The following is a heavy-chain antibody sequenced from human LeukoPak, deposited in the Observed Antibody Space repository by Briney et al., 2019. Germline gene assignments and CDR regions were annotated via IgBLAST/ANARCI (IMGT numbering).Heavy chain of an antibody. Sequence: TSETLSLTCSVSGVSIYSSTYYWPWIRQPPGKGLEVIGSIYYNEDTFHNPSLKSRLTISVDTSANLFSLRLTSVTAADTATYYCARQLAAGNDGFDVWGQGTVVTVSS. V-gene: IGHV4-39*01. CDR1: GVSIYSSTYY. CDR2: IYYNEDT. D-gene: IGHD2-15*01. CDR3: ARQLAAGNDGFDV. J-gene: IGHJ3*01.